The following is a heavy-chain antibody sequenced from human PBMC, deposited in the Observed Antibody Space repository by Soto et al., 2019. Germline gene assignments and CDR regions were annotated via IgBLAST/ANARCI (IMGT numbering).Heavy chain of an antibody. D-gene: IGHD3-10*01. J-gene: IGHJ4*02. CDR3: AKESYNRHTDFDY. CDR1: GFTFSSCA. Sequence: PGGTLRLSCASSGFTFSSCAMCWVRQAPGKEMEWVSGIGGSGDVNEYTDAVKGLFTFSRYNSKHTLYRQMTSLRAEDTALYYCAKESYNRHTDFDYWGQGNLVPVSS. V-gene: IGHV3-23*01. CDR2: IGGSGDVN.